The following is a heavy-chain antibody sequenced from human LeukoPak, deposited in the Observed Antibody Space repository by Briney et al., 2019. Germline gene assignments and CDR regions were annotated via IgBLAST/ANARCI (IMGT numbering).Heavy chain of an antibody. CDR1: GFTFSSYS. D-gene: IGHD6-19*01. CDR3: ARDSVAGTYYLPYSFDY. J-gene: IGHJ4*02. V-gene: IGHV3-21*01. CDR2: ISSSSSYI. Sequence: GGSLRLSCAASGFTFSSYSMNWVRQAPGKGLEWVSSISSSSSYIYYADSVKGRFTISRDNAKNSLYLQMNSLRAEDTAVYYCARDSVAGTYYLPYSFDYWGRGTLVTVSP.